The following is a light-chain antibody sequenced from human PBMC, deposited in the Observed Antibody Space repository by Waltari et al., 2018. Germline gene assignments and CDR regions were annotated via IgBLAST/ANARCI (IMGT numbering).Light chain of an antibody. V-gene: IGKV3-20*01. J-gene: IGKJ2*01. Sequence: VLTQSPGTLSLSLGARATLSCRASQSLTKRYLAWYQQKPGQAPRLLIYGASSRAAGIPDRCSGSGSGTDFTLTISRLEPEDFAVYYCQQYGSSVLYTFGQGTKLEIK. CDR2: GAS. CDR1: QSLTKRY. CDR3: QQYGSSVLYT.